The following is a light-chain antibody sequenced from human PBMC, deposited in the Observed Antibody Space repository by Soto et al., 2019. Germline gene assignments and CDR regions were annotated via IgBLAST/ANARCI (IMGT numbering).Light chain of an antibody. CDR3: HQYNSWPRGT. CDR1: QSVSSN. CDR2: GAS. Sequence: EIVMTQSPATLSVSPGERATLSCRASQSVSSNLAWYQQKPGQAPRLLIYGASTRATGIPARFSGSGSGADFTLTISSLQSEDSAVYYCHQYNSWPRGTFGPGTKVDIK. J-gene: IGKJ3*01. V-gene: IGKV3-15*01.